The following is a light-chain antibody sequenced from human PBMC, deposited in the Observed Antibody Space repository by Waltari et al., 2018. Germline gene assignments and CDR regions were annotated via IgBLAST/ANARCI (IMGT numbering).Light chain of an antibody. CDR2: LGS. CDR3: MQSLQSPFT. V-gene: IGKV2-28*01. CDR1: QSLLNSNGYNY. Sequence: EIVMAQSPLSLPVTPGEPASISCRSNQSLLNSNGYNYLDWYLQRPGQSPQLLIYLGSKRPYRVPDRFSGSGAGTDFTLKISRVEAEDFGVYYCMQSLQSPFTFGPGTKVDIK. J-gene: IGKJ3*01.